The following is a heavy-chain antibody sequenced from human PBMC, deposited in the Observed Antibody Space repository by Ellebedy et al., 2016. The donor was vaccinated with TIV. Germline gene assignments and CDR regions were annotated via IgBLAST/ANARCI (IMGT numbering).Heavy chain of an antibody. D-gene: IGHD3-3*01. CDR3: ARDVSRGRITIFGVVENYYYYMDV. J-gene: IGHJ6*03. V-gene: IGHV3-21*01. Sequence: GESLKISXAASGFTFSSYSMNWVRQAPGKGLEWVSSISSSSSYIYYADSVKGRFTISRDSAKNSLYLQMNSLRAEDTAVYYCARDVSRGRITIFGVVENYYYYMDVWGKGTTVTVSS. CDR2: ISSSSSYI. CDR1: GFTFSSYS.